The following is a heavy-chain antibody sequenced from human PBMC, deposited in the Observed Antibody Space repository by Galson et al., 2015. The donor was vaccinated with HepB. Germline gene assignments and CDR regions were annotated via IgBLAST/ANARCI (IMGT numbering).Heavy chain of an antibody. V-gene: IGHV3-20*01. D-gene: IGHD3-10*01. CDR3: ARGYGAFFDY. J-gene: IGHJ4*02. Sequence: SLRLSCAASGITFDDYGMSWVRQAPGKGLEWVSGINWKADSTGYADSVKGRFTISRDNAKNSLYLQMNSLKVEDTALYHCARGYGAFFDYWGQGTLVNVSS. CDR1: GITFDDYG. CDR2: INWKADST.